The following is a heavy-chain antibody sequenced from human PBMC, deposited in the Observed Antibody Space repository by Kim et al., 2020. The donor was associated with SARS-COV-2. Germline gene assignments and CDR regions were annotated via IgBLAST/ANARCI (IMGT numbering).Heavy chain of an antibody. Sequence: GGSLRLSCAASGFTFSSYAMHWVRQAPGKGLEWVAVIWYDGSNKYYADSVKGRFTISRDNSKNTLYLQMNSLRAEDTAVYYCAKDRYSGWPHWDAFDIWGQGTMVTVSS. J-gene: IGHJ3*02. V-gene: IGHV3-33*06. CDR2: IWYDGSNK. CDR3: AKDRYSGWPHWDAFDI. CDR1: GFTFSSYA. D-gene: IGHD6-19*01.